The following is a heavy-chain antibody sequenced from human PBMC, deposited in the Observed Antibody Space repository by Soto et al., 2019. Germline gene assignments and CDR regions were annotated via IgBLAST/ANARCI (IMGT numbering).Heavy chain of an antibody. V-gene: IGHV3-9*01. J-gene: IGHJ3*01. CDR3: VRDDALDL. CDR1: GFTFDAYP. Sequence: EVQLVESGGGLVQPGRSLRLSCAASGFTFDAYPMHWVRQAPGKGLEWVAGLAWDGGSIEYVDSVEGRFTISRDNAKNSLYLQMSRLRDEDTALYYCVRDDALDLWGQGTQVTGSS. CDR2: LAWDGGSI.